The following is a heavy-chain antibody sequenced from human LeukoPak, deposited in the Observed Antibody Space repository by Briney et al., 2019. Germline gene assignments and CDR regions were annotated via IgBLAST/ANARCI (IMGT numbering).Heavy chain of an antibody. CDR1: GGSFSGYS. Sequence: SETLSLTCDVSGGSFSGYSWSWIRQPPGGGLEWIGQVHRSGSVNYNPSLRSRVTMSLDTSKSHSSLTLTSVTAADTAVYYCAGGPQYFDSTGYPQDILTNWGQGTLVTVSS. V-gene: IGHV4-34*01. D-gene: IGHD3-22*01. CDR3: AGGPQYFDSTGYPQDILTN. CDR2: VHRSGSV. J-gene: IGHJ4*02.